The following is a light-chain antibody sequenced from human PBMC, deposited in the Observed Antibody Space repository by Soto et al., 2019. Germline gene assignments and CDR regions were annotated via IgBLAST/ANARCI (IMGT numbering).Light chain of an antibody. CDR3: QQTNIFPYT. CDR2: DAS. Sequence: DIQMTQSPSTLSASVEDSITISCRASQRISSWLAWYQQKPGKAPKLLIDDASSLESGVTSRLSGSGSGTDLTLTINSLQPEDFATYYCQQTNIFPYTFGQGTKV. J-gene: IGKJ2*01. V-gene: IGKV1-5*01. CDR1: QRISSW.